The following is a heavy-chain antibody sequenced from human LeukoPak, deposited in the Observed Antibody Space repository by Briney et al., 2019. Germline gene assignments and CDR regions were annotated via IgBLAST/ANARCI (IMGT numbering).Heavy chain of an antibody. CDR1: GFTFSSYG. Sequence: GGSLRLSCAASGFTFSSYGMHWVRQAPGKGLEWVAVIWYDGSNKYYADSVKGRFTISRDNSKNTLYLQMNSLRVEDTAVYYCARSAPYYYDSSGYYWGLWGQGTLVTVSS. CDR2: IWYDGSNK. CDR3: ARSAPYYYDSSGYYWGL. J-gene: IGHJ4*02. D-gene: IGHD3-22*01. V-gene: IGHV3-33*01.